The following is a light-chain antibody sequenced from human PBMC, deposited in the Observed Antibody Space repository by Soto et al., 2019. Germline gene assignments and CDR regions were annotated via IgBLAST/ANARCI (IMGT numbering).Light chain of an antibody. CDR1: QSLVYSDGNTY. V-gene: IGKV2-24*01. Sequence: VLTQRPLSSPVTLGQPASISCRSSQSLVYSDGNTYLSWLQQRPGQPSRLLIYQVSNRFSGVPERCRGSGAGTDFTLKISRVDAEGLGVYYCIQFSHVPRTFGTRTKVEIQ. CDR2: QVS. CDR3: IQFSHVPRT. J-gene: IGKJ1*01.